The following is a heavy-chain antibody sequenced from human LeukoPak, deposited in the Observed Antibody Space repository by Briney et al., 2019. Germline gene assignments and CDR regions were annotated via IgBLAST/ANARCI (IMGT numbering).Heavy chain of an antibody. CDR1: GFTFSSFT. Sequence: GGSLRLSCAASGFTFSSFTMNWVRQAPGKGLEWVSSISSRSNFRYYADSLKGRFTVSRDNAKNSLYLQMNSLRADDTAVYYCASRSSLAVTGTFAYWGRGTLVTVSS. V-gene: IGHV3-21*01. CDR3: ASRSSLAVTGTFAY. J-gene: IGHJ4*02. D-gene: IGHD6-19*01. CDR2: ISSRSNFR.